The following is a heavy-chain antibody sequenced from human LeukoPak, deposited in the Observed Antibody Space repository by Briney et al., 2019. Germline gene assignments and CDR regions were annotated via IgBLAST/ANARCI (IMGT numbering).Heavy chain of an antibody. V-gene: IGHV3-7*03. D-gene: IGHD3-16*01. CDR3: ARNNPFGGY. CDR2: IKEDGSEK. J-gene: IGHJ4*02. Sequence: PGGSLRLSCAASGFTFSSYWMTWVRQAPGKGLEWVANIKEDGSEKHYVDSVKGRFTFSRDNAKNSLYLQMNSLRAEDTAVYYCARNNPFGGYWGQGTLVTVSS. CDR1: GFTFSSYW.